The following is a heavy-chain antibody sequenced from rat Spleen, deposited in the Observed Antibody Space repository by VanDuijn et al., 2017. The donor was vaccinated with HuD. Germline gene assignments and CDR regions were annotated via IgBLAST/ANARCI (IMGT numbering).Heavy chain of an antibody. CDR3: ARGSVFFDY. J-gene: IGHJ2*01. CDR2: IWNHGGT. CDR1: GLSLTSNS. Sequence: QVQLKESGPGLVQPSQTLSLTCTVSGLSLTSNSVSWIRQPPGKGLEWIGIIWNHGGTDYNSAIKSRLSISRDTSKSQVFLKMNCLQTEDSAMYFCARGSVFFDYWGQGVMVTVSS. V-gene: IGHV2-47*01.